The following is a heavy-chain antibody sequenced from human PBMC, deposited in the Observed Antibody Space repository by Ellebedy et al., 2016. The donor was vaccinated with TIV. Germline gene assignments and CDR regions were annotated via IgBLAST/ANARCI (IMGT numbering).Heavy chain of an antibody. CDR1: GFTVSSYW. V-gene: IGHV3-7*01. CDR3: ARHPDVLLWFGESLPYFQH. D-gene: IGHD3-10*01. J-gene: IGHJ1*01. Sequence: PGGSLRLSCTDSGFTVSSYWMQWVRQAPGKGLERVANIKQDGSEEYYLDSVKGRFTISRDNAKKSLYLQMNSLRSEDTAVYYCARHPDVLLWFGESLPYFQHWGQGTLVTVSS. CDR2: IKQDGSEE.